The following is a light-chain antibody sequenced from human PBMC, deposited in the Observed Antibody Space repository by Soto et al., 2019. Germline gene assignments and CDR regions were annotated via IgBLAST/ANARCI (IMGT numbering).Light chain of an antibody. CDR2: SAS. CDR1: QSINTY. CDR3: QQSYSSPLT. Sequence: DIQMTQSPSSLSASVGDRVTITCRASQSINTYLNWYQHKPGKAPNLLIYSASTLQSGVPSRFSGSGSGTDFTLIISSLQLEDFATYYCQQSYSSPLTFGGGTKVEI. V-gene: IGKV1-39*01. J-gene: IGKJ4*01.